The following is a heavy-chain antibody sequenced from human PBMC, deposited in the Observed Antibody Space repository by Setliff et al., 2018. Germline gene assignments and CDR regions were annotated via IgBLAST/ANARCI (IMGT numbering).Heavy chain of an antibody. CDR3: ALRRGNEWHLVRWFDP. CDR2: VYWDGDQ. Sequence: SGPTLEPTQTLPLTCPFSGFSLNTTGEGVGWIRQPPGEALEWLALVYWDGDQRYSPSLNSRLSITKDSSKSQVFLTMTNMDPVDTATYYCALRRGNEWHLVRWFDPWGPGIQVTVSS. D-gene: IGHD6-6*01. V-gene: IGHV2-5*02. CDR1: GFSLNTTGEG. J-gene: IGHJ5*02.